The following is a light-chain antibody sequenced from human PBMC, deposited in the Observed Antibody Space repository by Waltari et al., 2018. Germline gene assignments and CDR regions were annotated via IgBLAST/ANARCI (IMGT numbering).Light chain of an antibody. J-gene: IGLJ3*02. CDR1: TGAVISDNY. CDR2: STN. CDR3: LVYYGGAGV. V-gene: IGLV7-43*01. Sequence: QTVVTQEPSLTVSPGGTVTLTCASSTGAVISDNYPNWFQQKPGQAPRALIYSTNNRHPWTPARVCGSRIGGKAALTLSGVRPEDEAEYYCLVYYGGAGVFGGGTKLTVL.